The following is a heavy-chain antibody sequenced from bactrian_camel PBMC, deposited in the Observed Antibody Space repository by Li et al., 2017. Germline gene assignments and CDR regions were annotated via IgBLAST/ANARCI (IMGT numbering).Heavy chain of an antibody. J-gene: IGHJ4*01. Sequence: HVQLVESGGGSVQAGVSLTLSCAASGYTAKTCSWNWYRQSPGKGRELVSSLFANGGTYYHDSVKGRFTFAQDNAENANAVSLEMNSLKPEDTATYFCNVGLCGTWPPGQDNYWGHGTQVTVS. V-gene: IGHV3S60*01. CDR1: GYTAKTCS. D-gene: IGHD2*01. CDR2: LFANGGT. CDR3: NVGLCGTWPPGQDNY.